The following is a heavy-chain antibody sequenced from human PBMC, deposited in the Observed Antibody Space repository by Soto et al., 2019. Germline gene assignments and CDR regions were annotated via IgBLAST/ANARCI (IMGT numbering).Heavy chain of an antibody. CDR1: GGSISSSSYY. D-gene: IGHD3-3*01. J-gene: IGHJ6*02. V-gene: IGHV4-39*01. CDR3: ATTTYDFWSGYYSNYYYYYGMDV. Sequence: SETLSLTCTVSGGSISSSSYYWGWIRQPPGKGLEWIGSIYYSGSTYYNPSLKSRVTISVDTSKNQFSLELSSVTAADTAVYYCATTTYDFWSGYYSNYYYYYGMDVWGQGTTVTVSS. CDR2: IYYSGST.